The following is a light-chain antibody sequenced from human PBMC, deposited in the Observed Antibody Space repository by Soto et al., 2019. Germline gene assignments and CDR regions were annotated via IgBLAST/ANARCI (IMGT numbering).Light chain of an antibody. CDR1: SSDVGSYNL. CDR3: CSYAGSSTSYVV. J-gene: IGLJ2*01. Sequence: QSVLTQPASVSGSPGQSITISCTGTSSDVGSYNLVSWYQQHPGKAPKLMIYEGSKRPSGVSNRFSGSKSGNTASLTNSGLQAEDEADYYCCSYAGSSTSYVVFGGGTKLTVL. V-gene: IGLV2-23*01. CDR2: EGS.